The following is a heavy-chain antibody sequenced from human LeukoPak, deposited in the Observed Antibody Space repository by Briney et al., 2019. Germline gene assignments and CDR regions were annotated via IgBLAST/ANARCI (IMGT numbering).Heavy chain of an antibody. J-gene: IGHJ4*02. CDR3: ATSAERGSYHNFDY. D-gene: IGHD1-26*01. Sequence: ASVKVSCKASGYTFTGYYMHWVRQAPGQGLEWMGWINPNSGGTNYAQKFQGRVTMTRDTSISTAYMELSRLRFDDTAVYYCATSAERGSYHNFDYWGQGTLVTVSS. V-gene: IGHV1-2*02. CDR2: INPNSGGT. CDR1: GYTFTGYY.